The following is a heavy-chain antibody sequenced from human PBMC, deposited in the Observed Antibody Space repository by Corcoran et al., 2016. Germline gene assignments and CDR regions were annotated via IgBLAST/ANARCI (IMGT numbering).Heavy chain of an antibody. Sequence: QVQLVESGGGVVQPGRSLRLSCAASGFTFSSYGMHWVRQAPGKGLEWVAVIWYDGSNKYYADSVKGRFTISRDNSKNTLYLQMNSLRAEDTAVYYCAREGRNLAAAGTGRRQGNWFDPWGQGTLVTVSS. CDR1: GFTFSSYG. D-gene: IGHD6-13*01. J-gene: IGHJ5*02. CDR3: AREGRNLAAAGTGRRQGNWFDP. CDR2: IWYDGSNK. V-gene: IGHV3-33*01.